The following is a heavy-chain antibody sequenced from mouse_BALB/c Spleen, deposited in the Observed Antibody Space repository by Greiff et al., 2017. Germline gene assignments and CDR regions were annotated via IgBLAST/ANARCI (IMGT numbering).Heavy chain of an antibody. V-gene: IGHV14-3*02. Sequence: EVKLMESGAELVKPGASVKLSCTASGFNIKDTYMHWVKQRPEQGLEWIGRIDPANGNTKYDPKFQGKATITADTSSNTAYLQLSSLTSEDTAVYYCASPYGTSQPYYFDYWGQGTTLTVSS. D-gene: IGHD1-2*01. J-gene: IGHJ2*01. CDR3: ASPYGTSQPYYFDY. CDR2: IDPANGNT. CDR1: GFNIKDTY.